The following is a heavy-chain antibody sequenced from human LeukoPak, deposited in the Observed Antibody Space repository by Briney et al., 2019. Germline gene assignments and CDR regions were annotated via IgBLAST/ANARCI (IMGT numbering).Heavy chain of an antibody. D-gene: IGHD5-18*01. Sequence: SVKVSCKASGGTFSSYAISWVRQAPGQGLEWMGGIIPIFGTANYAQKFQGRVTITADESTSTAYMELSSLRSEDTAVYYCARNGYSYGYNYYYMDVWGKGTTVTVSS. CDR2: IIPIFGTA. V-gene: IGHV1-69*13. CDR3: ARNGYSYGYNYYYMDV. CDR1: GGTFSSYA. J-gene: IGHJ6*03.